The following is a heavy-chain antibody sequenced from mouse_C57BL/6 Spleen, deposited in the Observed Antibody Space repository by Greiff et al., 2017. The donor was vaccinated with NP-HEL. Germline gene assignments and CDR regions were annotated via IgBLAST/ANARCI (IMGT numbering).Heavy chain of an antibody. CDR2: IYPGDGDT. Sequence: QVQLQQSGPELVKPGASVKISCKASGYAFSSSWMNWVKQRPGQGLEWIGRIYPGDGDTNYNGKFKGKATLTADTSSSTAYMQLSSLTSEDSAVYFCAPYSNYVESGAWFAYWGQGTLVTVSA. CDR1: GYAFSSSW. J-gene: IGHJ3*01. V-gene: IGHV1-82*01. D-gene: IGHD2-5*01. CDR3: APYSNYVESGAWFAY.